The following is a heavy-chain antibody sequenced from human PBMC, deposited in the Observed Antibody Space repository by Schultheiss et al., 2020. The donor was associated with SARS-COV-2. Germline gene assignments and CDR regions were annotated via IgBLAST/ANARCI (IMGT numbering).Heavy chain of an antibody. CDR3: ARESGYCSGGSCYSLWGFDY. CDR1: GFTFSSYG. D-gene: IGHD2-15*01. V-gene: IGHV3-30*03. Sequence: GGSLRLSCAASGFTFSSYGMHWVRQAPGKGLEWVAVISYDGSNKYYADSVKGRFTISRDNSKNTLYLQMNSLRAEDTAVYYCARESGYCSGGSCYSLWGFDYWGQGTLVTVSS. J-gene: IGHJ4*02. CDR2: ISYDGSNK.